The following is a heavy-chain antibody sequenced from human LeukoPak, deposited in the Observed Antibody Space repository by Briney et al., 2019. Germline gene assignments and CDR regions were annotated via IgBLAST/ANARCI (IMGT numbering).Heavy chain of an antibody. CDR3: ARAPMVRGGHSYYYYMDV. V-gene: IGHV1-46*01. Sequence: ASVKVSCKASGYTFTSYHMHWVRQAPGQGLEWMGIINPSGGTTNYAQKFRGRVTMTRDTSISTAYMELSSLRSEDTAVYYCARAPMVRGGHSYYYYMDVWGKGTTVTISS. CDR2: INPSGGTT. CDR1: GYTFTSYH. D-gene: IGHD3-10*01. J-gene: IGHJ6*03.